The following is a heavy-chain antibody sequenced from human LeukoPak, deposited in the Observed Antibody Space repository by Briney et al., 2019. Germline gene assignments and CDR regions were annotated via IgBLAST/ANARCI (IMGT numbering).Heavy chain of an antibody. CDR3: ARAMAGGTYSLILAH. D-gene: IGHD1-26*01. CDR1: GGTFSSYA. V-gene: IGHV1-2*04. J-gene: IGHJ4*02. CDR2: INPHSGDT. Sequence: ASVKVSCKASGGTFSSYAISWVRQAPGQGLEWMGWINPHSGDTTSTEKFKGWVSMSWDTTIDTAYMELSSLKSDDTAVYFCARAMAGGTYSLILAHWGQGTLVTVSS.